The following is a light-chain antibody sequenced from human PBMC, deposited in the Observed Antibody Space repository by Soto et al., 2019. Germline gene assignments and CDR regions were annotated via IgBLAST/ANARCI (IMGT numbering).Light chain of an antibody. J-gene: IGLJ2*01. CDR3: QVWDSTSDHLV. CDR1: NIGSKS. Sequence: SYELTQPPSVSVAPGQTAMITCGGNNIGSKSVHWYQQKPGQAPVVAVYDDSDRPSGIPERFSGSNSGNTATLTISRVEAGDEADYYCQVWDSTSDHLVFGGGTKVTVL. V-gene: IGLV3-21*02. CDR2: DDS.